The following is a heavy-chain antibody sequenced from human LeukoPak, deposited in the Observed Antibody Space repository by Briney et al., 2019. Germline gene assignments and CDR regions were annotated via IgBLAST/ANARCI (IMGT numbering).Heavy chain of an antibody. Sequence: ASVKVSCKASGYTFTGYYMHWVRQAPGQGLEWMGWINPNSGGTNYAQKFQGWVTMTRDTSISTAYMELSRLRSDDTAVYYCARVGTRWLQFDMDYWGQGTLVTVSS. J-gene: IGHJ4*02. D-gene: IGHD5-24*01. CDR3: ARVGTRWLQFDMDY. CDR1: GYTFTGYY. V-gene: IGHV1-2*04. CDR2: INPNSGGT.